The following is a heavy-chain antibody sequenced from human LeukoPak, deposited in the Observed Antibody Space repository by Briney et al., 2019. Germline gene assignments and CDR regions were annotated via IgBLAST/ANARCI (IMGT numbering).Heavy chain of an antibody. J-gene: IGHJ4*02. CDR2: IKEDGNEK. CDR3: AGGQSVGY. V-gene: IGHV3-7*01. Sequence: GGSLRLPCEVSGFTFSNYWMSWVRQAPGKGLEWVANIKEDGNEKYYVDSVKGRFTISRDNAKNSVYLQMNSLRVEDTAVYYCAGGQSVGYWGQGTLVTVSS. CDR1: GFTFSNYW. D-gene: IGHD4-23*01.